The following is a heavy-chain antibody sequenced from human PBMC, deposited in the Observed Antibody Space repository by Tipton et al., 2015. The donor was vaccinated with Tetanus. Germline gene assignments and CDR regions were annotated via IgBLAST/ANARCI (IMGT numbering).Heavy chain of an antibody. D-gene: IGHD5-12*01. CDR3: ARVDSANDRIDH. CDR1: GGSISSGDYY. V-gene: IGHV4-30-4*01. Sequence: TLSLTCTVSGGSISSGDYYWSWIRQPPGEGLEWIGYIYHSGTTYYNPSLKSRVTISVDTSKNQFSLNLTYVTAADTALFYCARVDSANDRIDHWGQGTLVTVSS. CDR2: IYHSGTT. J-gene: IGHJ4*02.